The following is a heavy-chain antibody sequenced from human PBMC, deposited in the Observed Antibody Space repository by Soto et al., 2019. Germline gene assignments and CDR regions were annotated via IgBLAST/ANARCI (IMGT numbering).Heavy chain of an antibody. J-gene: IGHJ4*02. Sequence: EVKVVESGGGLVQPGGSPRLSCAASGFTFSDNWMHWVRQPPGKGPVWASRISGDASSTSYADSVMGRCTISRDSAKNTVYLQMDSLSVEDTAVYYCTRGGTRTTYWGLFDSWGQGTLVTVSS. D-gene: IGHD7-27*01. CDR3: TRGGTRTTYWGLFDS. CDR2: ISGDASST. V-gene: IGHV3-74*01. CDR1: GFTFSDNW.